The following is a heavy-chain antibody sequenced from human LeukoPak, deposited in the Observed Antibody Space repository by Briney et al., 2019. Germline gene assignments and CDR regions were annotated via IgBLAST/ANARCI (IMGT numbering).Heavy chain of an antibody. Sequence: SETLCLTCAVYGGSFSGYYWSWIRQPPGKGLEWIGEINHSGSTNYNPSLKSRVTISVDTSKSQFSLKLSSVTAADTAVYFCARGGIVTAGTKWLNYWGQGTLVTVSS. V-gene: IGHV4-34*01. J-gene: IGHJ4*02. CDR3: ARGGIVTAGTKWLNY. CDR2: INHSGST. CDR1: GGSFSGYY. D-gene: IGHD6-13*01.